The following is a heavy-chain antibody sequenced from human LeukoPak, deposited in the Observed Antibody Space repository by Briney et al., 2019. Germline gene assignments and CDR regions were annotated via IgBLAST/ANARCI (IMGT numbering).Heavy chain of an antibody. V-gene: IGHV3-23*01. CDR3: AKGSLPLAGRGCFDP. J-gene: IGHJ5*02. Sequence: AGSLRLSCTASGVTFSAYAMSWICKAPGKGLDLDSAIGGSGGGTYYADSVKGRFTISRDNSKNTLYLQMNNLRAEDTALYYCAKGSLPLAGRGCFDPWGQGTLVTVSS. CDR1: GVTFSAYA. D-gene: IGHD6-19*01. CDR2: IGGSGGGT.